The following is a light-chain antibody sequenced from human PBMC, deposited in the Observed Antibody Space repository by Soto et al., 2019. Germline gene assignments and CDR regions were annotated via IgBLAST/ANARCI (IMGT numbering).Light chain of an antibody. J-gene: IGKJ1*01. CDR3: QQYGDSPWT. Sequence: EIVMTQSLATLSVPNGESATSSCRASQSVGSNLAWYQQKPGQPPRLLISRAASRAPGIPDRFSGSGSGTGFTLSISKLEPEDSALYHCQQYGDSPWTFGLGTKVDIK. V-gene: IGKV3-20*01. CDR1: QSVGSN. CDR2: RAA.